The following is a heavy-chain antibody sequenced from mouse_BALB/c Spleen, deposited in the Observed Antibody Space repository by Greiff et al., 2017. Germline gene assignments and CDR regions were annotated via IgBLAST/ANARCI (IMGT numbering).Heavy chain of an antibody. CDR1: GFTFSDYY. Sequence: EVKVVESGGGLVQPGGSRKLSCAASGFTFSDYYMYWVRQTPEKRLEWVATISDGGSYTYYPDSVKGRFTISRDNAKNNLYLQMSSLKSEDTAMYYCARDRGGLWSLDYWGQGTTLTVSS. V-gene: IGHV5-4*02. J-gene: IGHJ2*01. D-gene: IGHD1-1*02. CDR2: ISDGGSYT. CDR3: ARDRGGLWSLDY.